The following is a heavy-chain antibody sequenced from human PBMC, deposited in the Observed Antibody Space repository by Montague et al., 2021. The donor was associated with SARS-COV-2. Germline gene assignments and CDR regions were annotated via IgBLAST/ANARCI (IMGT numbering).Heavy chain of an antibody. CDR1: GFTFSSYA. D-gene: IGHD3-10*01. Sequence: SLRLSCAASGFTFSSYAMHWVRQAPGKGLEWVAVISYDGSNKYYADSVKGRFTISRDNSKNTLYLQMNSLRAEDTAVYYCAGELLWFGELWGQGTTVTVSS. J-gene: IGHJ6*02. V-gene: IGHV3-30-3*01. CDR2: ISYDGSNK. CDR3: AGELLWFGEL.